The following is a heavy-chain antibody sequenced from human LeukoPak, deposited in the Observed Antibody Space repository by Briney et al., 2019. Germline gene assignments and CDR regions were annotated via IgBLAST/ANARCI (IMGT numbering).Heavy chain of an antibody. D-gene: IGHD6-19*01. V-gene: IGHV3-30*02. Sequence: PGGSLRLSCAASGFTFSSYGMHWVRQAPGKGLKWVAFIRYDGSNKYYADSVKGRFTISRDNSRNTLYLQMNSLRAEDTALYYCARAAAETGAFRDNWFDPWGQGTLVTVSS. CDR3: ARAAAETGAFRDNWFDP. CDR1: GFTFSSYG. CDR2: IRYDGSNK. J-gene: IGHJ5*02.